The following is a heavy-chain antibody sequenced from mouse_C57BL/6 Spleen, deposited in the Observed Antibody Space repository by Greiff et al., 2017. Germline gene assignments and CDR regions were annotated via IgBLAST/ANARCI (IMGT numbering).Heavy chain of an antibody. J-gene: IGHJ2*01. CDR2: IAPSASYT. D-gene: IGHD1-1*01. V-gene: IGHV1-50*01. Sequence: QVQLQQPGAELVKPGASVQLSCKASGYTFTSYWMQWVKQRPGQGLEWIGEIAPSASYTNYNQQFKGKATLTVDTSTSTAYMQLSSLTSEDSACYYGARRSITTVVATDYWGQGTTLTVSS. CDR1: GYTFTSYW. CDR3: ARRSITTVVATDY.